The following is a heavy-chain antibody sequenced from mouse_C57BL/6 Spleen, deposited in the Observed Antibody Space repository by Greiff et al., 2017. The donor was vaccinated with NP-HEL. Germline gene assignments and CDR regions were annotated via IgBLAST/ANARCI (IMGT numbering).Heavy chain of an antibody. CDR1: GFSLTSYG. J-gene: IGHJ2*01. V-gene: IGHV2-2*01. CDR3: ARKGFWGYFDY. CDR2: IWRGGST. Sequence: VQLQQSGPGLVQPSQSLSITCTVSGFSLTSYGVHWVRQSPGKGLEWLGVIWRGGSTDYNAAFISRLSISKDNSKSQVFFKMNSLQADDTAIYYCARKGFWGYFDYWGQGTTLTVSS.